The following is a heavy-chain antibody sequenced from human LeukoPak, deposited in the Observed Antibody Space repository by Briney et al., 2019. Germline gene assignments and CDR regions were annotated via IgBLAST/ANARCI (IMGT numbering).Heavy chain of an antibody. Sequence: PGRFLRLSCAASGFTFSSYAMHWVRQAPGKGLEWVAVISYDGSNKYYADSVKGRFTISRDNSKNTLYLQMNSLRAEDTVVYYCARLKYDSSGYYYFDYWGQGTLVTVSS. CDR2: ISYDGSNK. CDR3: ARLKYDSSGYYYFDY. CDR1: GFTFSSYA. J-gene: IGHJ4*02. V-gene: IGHV3-30-3*01. D-gene: IGHD3-22*01.